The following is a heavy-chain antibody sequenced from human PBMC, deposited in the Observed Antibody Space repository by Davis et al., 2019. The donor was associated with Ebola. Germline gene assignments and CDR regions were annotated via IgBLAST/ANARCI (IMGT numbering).Heavy chain of an antibody. Sequence: GESLKISCAASGFTVSSNYMSWVRQAPGKGLEWVSAISGSGGSTYYADSVKGRFTISRDNSKNTLYLQMNSLRAEDTAVYYCAKDTGEWELLYAFDIWGQGTMVTVSS. CDR2: ISGSGGST. J-gene: IGHJ3*02. D-gene: IGHD1-26*01. CDR3: AKDTGEWELLYAFDI. CDR1: GFTVSSNY. V-gene: IGHV3-23*01.